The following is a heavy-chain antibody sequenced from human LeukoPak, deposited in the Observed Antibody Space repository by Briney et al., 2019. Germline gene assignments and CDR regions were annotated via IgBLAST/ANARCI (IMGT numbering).Heavy chain of an antibody. J-gene: IGHJ4*02. D-gene: IGHD1-26*01. CDR3: ARISVGPRVYYFDS. V-gene: IGHV3-72*01. CDR2: IRNKANSYTT. CDR1: GFTFSDHY. Sequence: QPGRSLRLSCAASGFTFSDHYMDWVRQAPGKGLEWVGRIRNKANSYTTQYAASVKGRFTISRDDSKNSLYLQMNSLKSEDTAVYYCARISVGPRVYYFDSWGQGTLVTVSS.